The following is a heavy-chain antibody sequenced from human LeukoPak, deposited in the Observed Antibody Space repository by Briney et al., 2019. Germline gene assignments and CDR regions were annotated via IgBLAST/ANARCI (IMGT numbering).Heavy chain of an antibody. J-gene: IGHJ4*02. Sequence: GGSLRLSCAVSGFIFSSYWMSWVRQDPGKGLEWVANIKEDGTEKYYQDSVKGRFTISRDNAKNSLYLQMNSLRAEDTAVYYCAREVVLSTSAWFEYWGQGTLVTVSS. CDR1: GFIFSSYW. D-gene: IGHD3-22*01. CDR3: AREVVLSTSAWFEY. V-gene: IGHV3-7*01. CDR2: IKEDGTEK.